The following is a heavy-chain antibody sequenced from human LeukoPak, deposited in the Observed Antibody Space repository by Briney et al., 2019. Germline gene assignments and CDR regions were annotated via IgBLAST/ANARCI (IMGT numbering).Heavy chain of an antibody. V-gene: IGHV3-66*02. D-gene: IGHD3-10*01. CDR2: IDYSGGDT. CDR1: GFTLSSYE. CDR3: ARPWFGEQIFQANLFDY. Sequence: PGGSLRLSCTASGFTLSSYEMSWIRQAPGKGLEWVSSIDYSGGDTHYADSVKGRFTISRDNSKNTLYLQMNSLRAEDTAVYYCARPWFGEQIFQANLFDYWGQGTLVTVSS. J-gene: IGHJ4*02.